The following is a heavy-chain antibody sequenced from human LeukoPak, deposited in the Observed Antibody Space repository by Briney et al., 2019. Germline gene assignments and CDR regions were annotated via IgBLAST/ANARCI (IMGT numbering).Heavy chain of an antibody. D-gene: IGHD2-21*02. CDR2: ISSSSSYI. CDR1: GFTFSSYS. CDR3: ARVLPVVVTAILSGPEDY. J-gene: IGHJ4*02. V-gene: IGHV3-21*04. Sequence: GGSLRLSCAASGFTFSSYSMNWVRQAPGKGLEWVSSISSSSSYIYYADSVKGRFTISRDNAKNSLYLQMNSLRAEDTAVYYCARVLPVVVTAILSGPEDYWGQGTLVTVSS.